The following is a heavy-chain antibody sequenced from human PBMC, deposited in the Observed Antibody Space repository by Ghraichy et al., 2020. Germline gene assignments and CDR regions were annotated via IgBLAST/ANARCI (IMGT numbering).Heavy chain of an antibody. Sequence: GGSLRLSCAASGFTFSDYYMSWIRQAPGKGLEWVSYISSSGSTIYYADSVKGRFTISRDNAKNSLYLQMNSLRAEDTAVYYCARISSGWEKHNWFDPWGQGTLVTVSS. CDR2: ISSSGSTI. CDR1: GFTFSDYY. J-gene: IGHJ5*02. V-gene: IGHV3-11*01. CDR3: ARISSGWEKHNWFDP. D-gene: IGHD6-19*01.